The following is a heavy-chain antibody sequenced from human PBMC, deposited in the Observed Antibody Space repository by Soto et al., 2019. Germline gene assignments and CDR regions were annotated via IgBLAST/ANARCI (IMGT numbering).Heavy chain of an antibody. Sequence: KPSETLSLTCAVSGGSISSSNWWSWVRQPPGKGLEWIGEIYHSGSTNYNPSLKSRVTISVDKSKNQFSLKLSSVTAADTAVYYCARRYYDFWSGPDYYYYGMDVWGQGTTVTVSS. D-gene: IGHD3-3*01. CDR1: GGSISSSNW. CDR3: ARRYYDFWSGPDYYYYGMDV. J-gene: IGHJ6*02. V-gene: IGHV4-4*02. CDR2: IYHSGST.